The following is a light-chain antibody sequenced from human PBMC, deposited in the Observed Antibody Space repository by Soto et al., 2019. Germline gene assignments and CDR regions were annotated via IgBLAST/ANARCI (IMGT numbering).Light chain of an antibody. CDR1: QSISTW. V-gene: IGKV1-5*03. J-gene: IGKJ1*01. Sequence: DVQMTQSPSTLSASVGDRVIITCRASQSISTWLAWHQQKPGKAPKLLISKASSLESGVPSRFSGSGSGTEFTLTISSLQPDDFATYYCQQYKSFRAFGQGTKVDIK. CDR2: KAS. CDR3: QQYKSFRA.